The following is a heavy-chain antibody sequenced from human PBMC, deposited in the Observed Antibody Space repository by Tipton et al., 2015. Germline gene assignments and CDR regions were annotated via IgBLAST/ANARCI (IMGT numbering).Heavy chain of an antibody. CDR3: ARFDYGDYLTGFDP. D-gene: IGHD4-17*01. V-gene: IGHV4-59*01. CDR2: IQYSGGT. J-gene: IGHJ5*02. CDR1: SDSINKYY. Sequence: GLVKPSETLSLTCTVSSDSINKYYWSWIRQPPGKELQWIGYIQYSGGTNYNPSLESRVSMSVDTSKTQFSLKLSSVTAADTAVYYCARFDYGDYLTGFDPWGQGTLVTVSS.